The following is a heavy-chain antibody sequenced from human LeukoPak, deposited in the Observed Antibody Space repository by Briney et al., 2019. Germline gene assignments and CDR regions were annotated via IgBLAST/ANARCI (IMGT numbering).Heavy chain of an antibody. V-gene: IGHV1-18*01. CDR3: ARLQISWFGEVTPLSPPNYGLDV. J-gene: IGHJ6*02. D-gene: IGHD3-10*01. CDR2: ISSYNGNT. Sequence: ASVKVSCKASGYTFTSYGISWVRQAPGQGLEWMGWISSYNGNTNYAQNLQGRVTVTTDTSTSTAYMEMRSLRSDDTAMYFCARLQISWFGEVTPLSPPNYGLDVWGQGTTVIVSS. CDR1: GYTFTSYG.